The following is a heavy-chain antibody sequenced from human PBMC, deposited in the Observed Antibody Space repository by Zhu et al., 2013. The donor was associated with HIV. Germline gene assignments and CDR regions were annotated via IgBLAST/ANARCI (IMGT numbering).Heavy chain of an antibody. CDR1: GGSITSSNYY. V-gene: IGHV4-39*07. Sequence: QVQLQESGPGLVKPSETLSLTCTVSGGSITSSNYYWGWIRQPPDEGLEWIGSIYYSGSTYYNPSLKSRVTISLDTSKNQFSLKLRSVTAADTAVYYCARDKSGWGGTSHWFDPWGQGTLVTVSS. D-gene: IGHD2-21*01. CDR2: IYYSGST. J-gene: IGHJ5*02. CDR3: ARDKSGWGGTSHWFDP.